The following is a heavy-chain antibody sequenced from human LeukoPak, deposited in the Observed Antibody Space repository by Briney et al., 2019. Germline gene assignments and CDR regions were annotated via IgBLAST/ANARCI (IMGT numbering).Heavy chain of an antibody. CDR3: ARDGWNNGWTPFDC. CDR1: GYTFSSYG. CDR2: VSADSSNT. V-gene: IGHV1-18*01. Sequence: ASVKVSCKASGYTFSSYGISWVRQAPGHGLEWMGWVSADSSNTYYVQKLQGRLSMATDTSTSTAYMELRSLRSEDTAVYYCARDGWNNGWTPFDCWGQGTLVTVSS. J-gene: IGHJ4*02. D-gene: IGHD1/OR15-1a*01.